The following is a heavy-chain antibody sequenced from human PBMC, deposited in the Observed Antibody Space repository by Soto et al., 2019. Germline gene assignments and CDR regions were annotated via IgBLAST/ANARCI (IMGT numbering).Heavy chain of an antibody. J-gene: IGHJ4*02. CDR1: GFTFSSYV. V-gene: IGHV3-23*01. D-gene: IGHD6-19*01. Sequence: EVQLLESGGGLVQPWGSLRLSCAASGFTFSSYVMSWVRQAPGKGLEWVSAISGSGGSTYYADSVQGRFTISRDNSKNTVYLQMKRLRAEDTAVYYCAKVSSGWYERFDYWGQGTLVTVSS. CDR2: ISGSGGST. CDR3: AKVSSGWYERFDY.